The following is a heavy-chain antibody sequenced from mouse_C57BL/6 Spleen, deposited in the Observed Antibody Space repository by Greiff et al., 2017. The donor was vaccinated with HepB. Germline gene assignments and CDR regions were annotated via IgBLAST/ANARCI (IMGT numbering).Heavy chain of an antibody. D-gene: IGHD2-4*01. V-gene: IGHV1-80*01. Sequence: QVQLQQSGAELVKPGASVKISCKASGYAFSSYWMNWVKQRPGKGLEWIGQIYPGDGDTNYNGKFKGKATLTADKSSSTAYMQLSSLTSEDSAVYFCARGSIYYDHWYFDVWGTGTTVTVSS. CDR1: GYAFSSYW. CDR3: ARGSIYYDHWYFDV. CDR2: IYPGDGDT. J-gene: IGHJ1*03.